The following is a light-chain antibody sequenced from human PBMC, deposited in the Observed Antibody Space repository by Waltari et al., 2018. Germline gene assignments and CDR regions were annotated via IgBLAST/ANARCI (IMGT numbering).Light chain of an antibody. CDR2: KAS. V-gene: IGKV1-5*03. J-gene: IGKJ1*01. Sequence: DIQMTQSPSTLSASVGDSVPITCRASQSISSWLAWYQQKPGKPPNLLIYKASTLESGVPSRFSGGGSGTEFTLTISSLQPDDFATYYCQQYNSYRTFGQGTKVEIK. CDR1: QSISSW. CDR3: QQYNSYRT.